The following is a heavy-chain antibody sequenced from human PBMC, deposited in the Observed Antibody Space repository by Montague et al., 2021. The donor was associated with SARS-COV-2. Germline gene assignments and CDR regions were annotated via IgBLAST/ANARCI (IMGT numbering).Heavy chain of an antibody. CDR3: ARKGSGRSDLAY. CDR2: IYYTGST. J-gene: IGHJ4*02. D-gene: IGHD1-26*01. CDR1: GDSTSTDNW. V-gene: IGHV4-4*02. Sequence: SETLSLTCVVSGDSTSTDNWWTWVRLPPGKGLEWVGEIYYTGSTKYKPSLKSRVGVSVDKSWNQFSLRLASVTAADTAIYYCARKGSGRSDLAYWGQGTLVTVSS.